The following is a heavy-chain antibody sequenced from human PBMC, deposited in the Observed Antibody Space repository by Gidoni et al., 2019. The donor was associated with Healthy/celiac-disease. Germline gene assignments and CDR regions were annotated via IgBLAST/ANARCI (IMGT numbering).Heavy chain of an antibody. D-gene: IGHD3-22*01. CDR1: GYSFTGYY. Sequence: QVPLVQSGAEVQNPGASVKVSCKASGYSFTGYYMHWVRQAPGQGLEWMGWITPNSGGTNYAQMFQGRVTMTRDTSSSTAYMELSRLRSDDTAVYYCARQDYYDSSGDYETVDNWGQGTMVTVSS. J-gene: IGHJ3*02. CDR2: ITPNSGGT. V-gene: IGHV1-2*02. CDR3: ARQDYYDSSGDYETVDN.